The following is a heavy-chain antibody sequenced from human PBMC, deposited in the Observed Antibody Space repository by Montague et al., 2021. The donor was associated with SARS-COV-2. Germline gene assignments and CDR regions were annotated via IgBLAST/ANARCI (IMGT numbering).Heavy chain of an antibody. CDR3: ARGGGSGYRYYFVY. V-gene: IGHV4-59*01. CDR2: IYYSGRT. D-gene: IGHD3-22*01. CDR1: GGSISSYY. Sequence: SETLSLTCTVSGGSISSYYWNWIRQPPGKGLEWIGYIYYSGRTNXXPSLKSRVTISVDTSKNQFSLKLSSVTAADTAVYYCARGGGSGYRYYFVYWGQGAQVTASS. J-gene: IGHJ4*02.